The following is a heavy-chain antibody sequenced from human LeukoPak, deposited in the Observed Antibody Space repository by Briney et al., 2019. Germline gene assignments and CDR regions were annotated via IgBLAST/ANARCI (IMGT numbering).Heavy chain of an antibody. CDR3: AKVYGVAGIDS. CDR1: GFMFRSDG. Sequence: GGSLRLSCAASGFMFRSDGMYWVRQAPGKGLEWVAFLRYDGSTYYADSVKGRFTISRDNSQNTLYLQMSSVRGEDTAVYYCAKVYGVAGIDSWGQGTLVTVSS. D-gene: IGHD3-3*01. J-gene: IGHJ4*02. CDR2: LRYDGST. V-gene: IGHV3-30*02.